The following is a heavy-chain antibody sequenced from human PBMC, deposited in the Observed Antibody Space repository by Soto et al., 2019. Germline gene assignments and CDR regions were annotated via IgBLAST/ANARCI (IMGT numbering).Heavy chain of an antibody. J-gene: IGHJ4*02. D-gene: IGHD3-22*01. Sequence: SVKVSCKASGGTFSSYAISWVRQAPGQGLEWMGGIIPIFGTANYAQKFQGRVTITADESTSTAYMELSSLRSEDTAVYYCARANYDSSGYYPLYYFDYWGQGTLVTVSS. CDR2: IIPIFGTA. CDR3: ARANYDSSGYYPLYYFDY. CDR1: GGTFSSYA. V-gene: IGHV1-69*13.